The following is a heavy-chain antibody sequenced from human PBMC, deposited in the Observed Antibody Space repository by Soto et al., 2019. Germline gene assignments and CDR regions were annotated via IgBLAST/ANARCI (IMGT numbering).Heavy chain of an antibody. D-gene: IGHD3-16*02. Sequence: EVQLVQSGAEVKKPGESRKISCKGSGYSFTSYWIGWVRQMPGKGLEWMGIIYPGDADTRYSPSFQGQVTISADNSISTAYLQWSRLKASDTDMYYCARPAFGGVIVNPFDYWGQGTLVTVSS. V-gene: IGHV5-51*03. J-gene: IGHJ4*02. CDR1: GYSFTSYW. CDR3: ARPAFGGVIVNPFDY. CDR2: IYPGDADT.